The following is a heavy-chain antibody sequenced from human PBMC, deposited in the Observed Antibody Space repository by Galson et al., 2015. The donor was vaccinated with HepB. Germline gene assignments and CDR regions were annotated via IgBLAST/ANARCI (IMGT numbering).Heavy chain of an antibody. V-gene: IGHV3-23*01. Sequence: SLRLSCAASGFTFSSYWMNWVRQAPGKGLEWVSSISGGGDNTYYADSVKGRFTFSRDNSKNTLYLQMNSLRAEDTAVYYCAKDNDILTGYHYPHFDYWGQGTLVTVSS. CDR2: ISGGGDNT. CDR1: GFTFSSYW. D-gene: IGHD3-9*01. J-gene: IGHJ4*02. CDR3: AKDNDILTGYHYPHFDY.